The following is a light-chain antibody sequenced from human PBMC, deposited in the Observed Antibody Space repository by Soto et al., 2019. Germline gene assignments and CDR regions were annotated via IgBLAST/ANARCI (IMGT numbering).Light chain of an antibody. CDR1: QSVSSN. CDR2: GAS. CDR3: QQYNNWLGT. J-gene: IGKJ3*01. Sequence: EIVMTQSPATLSVSPGERATLSCRASQSVSSNLAWYQQKPGQAPRLLIYGASTRATGIPARFSGSGSGTEFTLTISSLQSEDFAVYYCQQYNNWLGTFGPGTEVDIK. V-gene: IGKV3-15*01.